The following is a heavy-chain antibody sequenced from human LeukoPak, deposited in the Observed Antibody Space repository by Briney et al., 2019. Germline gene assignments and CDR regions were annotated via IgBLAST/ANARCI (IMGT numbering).Heavy chain of an antibody. CDR2: IWYDGNNI. J-gene: IGHJ4*02. V-gene: IGHV3-33*01. CDR3: LRDPYEAY. D-gene: IGHD5-12*01. CDR1: GFTFTTYG. Sequence: GGSLRLSCAVSGFTFTTYGMHWVRQAPGKGLEWVAVIWYDGNNIYYADSVKGRFTIYRDNSKNTLYLQMNSLRAEDTAVYYCLRDPYEAYWGQGTLVSVSS.